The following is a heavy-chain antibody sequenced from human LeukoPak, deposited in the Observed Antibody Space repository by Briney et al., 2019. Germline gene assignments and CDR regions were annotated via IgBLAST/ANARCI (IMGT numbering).Heavy chain of an antibody. Sequence: GGSLRLSCVVSGFSFSSYWMTWVRQAPGKGLEWVANIRQDGSEKYYVDSVKGRFTISRDNAKNSLYLQMNSLRADDTAIYYCARGIGSDYWGQGALVTVSS. V-gene: IGHV3-7*04. CDR1: GFSFSSYW. D-gene: IGHD3-16*01. J-gene: IGHJ4*02. CDR2: IRQDGSEK. CDR3: ARGIGSDY.